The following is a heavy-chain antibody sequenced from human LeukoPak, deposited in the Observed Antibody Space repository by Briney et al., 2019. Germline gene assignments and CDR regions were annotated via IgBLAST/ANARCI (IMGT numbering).Heavy chain of an antibody. CDR3: ARDNSATSDCSSTSCFHFDY. CDR1: GYTLSRYG. V-gene: IGHV1-18*01. D-gene: IGHD2-2*01. CDR2: ISVYNGNT. J-gene: IGHJ4*02. Sequence: ASVKVSCKSSGYTLSRYGLSWVRQAPGQGLQWMGWISVYNGNTHYAQKFQGRVTMTTDTSTSTAYLELRSLRSDDTAVYYCARDNSATSDCSSTSCFHFDYWGQGTLVTVSS.